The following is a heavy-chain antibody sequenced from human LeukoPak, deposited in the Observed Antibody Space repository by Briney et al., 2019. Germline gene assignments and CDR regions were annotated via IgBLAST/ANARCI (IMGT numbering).Heavy chain of an antibody. J-gene: IGHJ4*02. D-gene: IGHD3-3*01. V-gene: IGHV4-4*02. CDR3: ARGRSRDFWSGYYTPKQFYFDY. CDR1: GGSISSSNS. Sequence: SETLSLTCAVSGGSISSSNSWSWVRQPPGKGLEWIGEIYHSGSTNYSPSLKSRVTISVDTSKNQFSLKLSSVTAADTAVYYCARGRSRDFWSGYYTPKQFYFDYWGQGTLVTVSS. CDR2: IYHSGST.